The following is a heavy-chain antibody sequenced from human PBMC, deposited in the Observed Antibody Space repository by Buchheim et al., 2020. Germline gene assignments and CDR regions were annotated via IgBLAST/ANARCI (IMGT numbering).Heavy chain of an antibody. CDR3: ARVNYDSSGYYAAHYYYGMDV. CDR1: GGSISTYY. CDR2: FHYSGST. D-gene: IGHD3-22*01. V-gene: IGHV4-59*01. Sequence: QVQLQESGPGLVKPSETLSLTCTVSGGSISTYYWSWIRQPPGKGLDWIGYFHYSGSTKYNPSLKSRVTLSLDTSTNKFSLKLASVTAADTAVYYCARVNYDSSGYYAAHYYYGMDVWGQGTT. J-gene: IGHJ6*02.